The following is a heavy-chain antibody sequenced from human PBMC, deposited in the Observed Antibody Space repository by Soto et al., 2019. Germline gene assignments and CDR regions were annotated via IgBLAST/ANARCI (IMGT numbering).Heavy chain of an antibody. Sequence: VASVKVTCKASGYTFTGYYIHGVQQAPGQGLEWMGWIHPNTDGTKYAQKFQGRVAMTSDTSISAAAMELSRLTSDDAAVYYCARPGLAEARSGGYGRDVLGQETTVGVSS. CDR1: GYTFTGYY. D-gene: IGHD6-13*01. CDR2: IHPNTDGT. J-gene: IGHJ6*02. V-gene: IGHV1-2*02. CDR3: ARPGLAEARSGGYGRDV.